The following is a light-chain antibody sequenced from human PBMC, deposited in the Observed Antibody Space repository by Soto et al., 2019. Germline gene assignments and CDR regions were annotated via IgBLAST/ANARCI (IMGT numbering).Light chain of an antibody. J-gene: IGLJ3*02. Sequence: QSALTQPPSVSGTPGQSVTISCSGTSSNIGSNYVNWYQQLPGTAPKLLIHSNGQRPSGVPDRFSGSKSGTSASLAISGLQSHDEADYYCATWDDSLDAGVFGGGTQLTVL. V-gene: IGLV1-44*01. CDR2: SNG. CDR3: ATWDDSLDAGV. CDR1: SSNIGSNY.